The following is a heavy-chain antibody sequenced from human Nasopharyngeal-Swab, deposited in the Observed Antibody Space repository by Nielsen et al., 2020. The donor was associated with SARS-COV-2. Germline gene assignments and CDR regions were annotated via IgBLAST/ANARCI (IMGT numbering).Heavy chain of an antibody. J-gene: IGHJ3*02. CDR2: IYYSGST. CDR3: ASLGCLGYYDITRRRAFDI. D-gene: IGHD3-22*01. V-gene: IGHV4-59*01. Sequence: RQAPGKGLEWIGYIYYSGSTNYNPSLKSRVTISVDTSKNQFSLKLSSVTAADTAVYYCASLGCLGYYDITRRRAFDIWGQGTMVTVSS.